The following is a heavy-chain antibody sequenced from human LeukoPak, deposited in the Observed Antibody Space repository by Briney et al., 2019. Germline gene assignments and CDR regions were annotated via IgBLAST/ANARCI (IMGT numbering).Heavy chain of an antibody. CDR2: ISGSGDST. J-gene: IGHJ6*02. V-gene: IGHV3-23*01. D-gene: IGHD2-2*01. CDR3: AKCRPWGSTSNYYYYGMDV. CDR1: GFTFSSYS. Sequence: GGSLRLSCAASGFTFSSYSMNWVRQAPGKGLEWVSAISGSGDSTYYADSVKGRFTISRDNSKSTLYLQMNSLRAEDTAVYYCAKCRPWGSTSNYYYYGMDVWGQGTTVTVSS.